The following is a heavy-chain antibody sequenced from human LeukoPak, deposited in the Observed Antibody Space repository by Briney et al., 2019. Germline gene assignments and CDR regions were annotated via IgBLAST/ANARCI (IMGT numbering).Heavy chain of an antibody. CDR1: GGSISSYY. Sequence: SETLSLTCTVSGGSISSYYWSWIRQPPGKGLEWIGYIYYSGSTNYNPSLKSRVTISVDTSKNHFSLKLSSVTAADTAVYYCARGSMFDCSGGSCYSGAFDIWGQGTMVTVSS. D-gene: IGHD2-15*01. J-gene: IGHJ3*02. V-gene: IGHV4-59*01. CDR2: IYYSGST. CDR3: ARGSMFDCSGGSCYSGAFDI.